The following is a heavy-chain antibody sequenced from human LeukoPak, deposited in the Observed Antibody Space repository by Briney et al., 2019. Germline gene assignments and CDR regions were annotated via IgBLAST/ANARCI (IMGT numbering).Heavy chain of an antibody. V-gene: IGHV3-7*01. CDR2: IKQDGSEK. Sequence: GGSLRLSCAASGFTFSGFSMSWVRQSPTKGLEWVANIKQDGSEKYYVDSVKGRFTISRDNAKNSLYLQMNSLRAEDTAVYYCARDMRSSTTYYDFWSGYPAPYYFDYWGQGTLVTVSS. CDR3: ARDMRSSTTYYDFWSGYPAPYYFDY. J-gene: IGHJ4*02. CDR1: GFTFSGFS. D-gene: IGHD3-3*01.